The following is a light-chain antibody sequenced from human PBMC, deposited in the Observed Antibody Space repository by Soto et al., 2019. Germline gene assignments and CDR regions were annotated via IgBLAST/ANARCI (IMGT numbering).Light chain of an antibody. CDR1: SSDVGAYNY. CDR3: GSYTTSNTMI. V-gene: IGLV2-14*01. Sequence: QSALTQPASVSGSPGQSITISCAGTSSDVGAYNYVSWFQQHPGKVPKLIIYDVSDRPSGVSDRFSGSKSANTASLTISGLQAEDEADYYCGSYTTSNTMIFGGGTTLTVL. CDR2: DVS. J-gene: IGLJ2*01.